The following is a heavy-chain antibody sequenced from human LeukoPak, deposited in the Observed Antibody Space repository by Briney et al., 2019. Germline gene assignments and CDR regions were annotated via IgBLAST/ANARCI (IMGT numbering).Heavy chain of an antibody. V-gene: IGHV3-9*03. CDR2: ISWNSGSI. D-gene: IGHD2-2*01. Sequence: GGSLRLSCAASGFTFDDYAMHWVRQAPGRGLEWVSGISWNSGSIGYADSVKGRFTISRDNAKNSLYLQMNSLRAEDMALYYCARGRGTSSYFEYWGQGILVTVSS. CDR3: ARGRGTSSYFEY. CDR1: GFTFDDYA. J-gene: IGHJ4*02.